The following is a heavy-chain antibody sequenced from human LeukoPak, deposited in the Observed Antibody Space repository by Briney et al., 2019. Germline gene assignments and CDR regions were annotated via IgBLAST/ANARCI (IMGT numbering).Heavy chain of an antibody. D-gene: IGHD3-3*01. CDR2: FDPEDGET. V-gene: IGHV1-24*01. CDR1: GYTLTELS. J-gene: IGHJ4*02. CDR3: ATDISGLRFLEWLPFY. Sequence: ASVKVSCKVSGYTLTELSMHWVRQAPGKGLEWMGGFDPEDGETIYAQKFQGRVTMTEDTSTDTAYMELSSLRSEGTAVYYCATDISGLRFLEWLPFYWGQGTLVTVSS.